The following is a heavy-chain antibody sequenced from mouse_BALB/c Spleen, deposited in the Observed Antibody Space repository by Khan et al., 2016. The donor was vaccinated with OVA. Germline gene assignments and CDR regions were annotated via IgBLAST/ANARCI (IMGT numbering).Heavy chain of an antibody. CDR3: VNHGSSSAWFTY. Sequence: QVQLQQSGAELAKPGASVKMSCKASGYTFTNYWMHWVKQGPGQGLEWIGYINPSTDYTEYNQKFKDKATLTADKSSSTAYMQLSSLTSEDSAVYYCVNHGSSSAWFTYWGQGTLVTVSA. CDR2: INPSTDYT. CDR1: GYTFTNYW. J-gene: IGHJ3*01. V-gene: IGHV1-7*01. D-gene: IGHD1-1*01.